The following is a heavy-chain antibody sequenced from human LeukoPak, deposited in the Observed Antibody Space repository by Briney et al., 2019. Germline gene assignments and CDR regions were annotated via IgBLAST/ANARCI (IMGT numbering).Heavy chain of an antibody. J-gene: IGHJ3*02. CDR3: ARAGRLTQNHDAFDI. D-gene: IGHD3-10*01. CDR2: IYHSGST. V-gene: IGHV4-30-2*01. CDR1: GGSISSGGYS. Sequence: SQTLSLTCAASGGSISSGGYSWSWIRQPPGKGLEWIGYIYHSGSTYYNPSLKSRVTISVDRSKNQFSLKLSSVTAADTAVYYCARAGRLTQNHDAFDIWGQGTMVTVSS.